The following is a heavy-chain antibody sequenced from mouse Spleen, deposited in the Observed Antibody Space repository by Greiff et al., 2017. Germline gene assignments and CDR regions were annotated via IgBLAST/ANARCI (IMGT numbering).Heavy chain of an antibody. CDR3: ARQKYDYAMDY. CDR2: ISSGGGST. Sequence: EVKLMESGGGLVKPGGSLKLSCAASGFAFSSYDMSWVRQTPEKRLEWVAYISSGGGSTYYPDTVKGRFTISRDNAKNTLYLQMSSLKSEDTAMYYCARQKYDYAMDYWGQGTSVTVSS. J-gene: IGHJ4*01. V-gene: IGHV5-12-1*01. D-gene: IGHD2-10*02. CDR1: GFAFSSYD.